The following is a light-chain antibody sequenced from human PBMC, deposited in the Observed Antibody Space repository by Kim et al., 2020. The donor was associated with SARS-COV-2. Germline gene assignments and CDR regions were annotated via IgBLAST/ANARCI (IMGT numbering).Light chain of an antibody. CDR3: QQYSSWPRT. V-gene: IGKV3-15*01. Sequence: VSPGERATRSCRASQSPNSNLAWYQQKPGQAPRLLIHRASDRATGVPARFSGSASGTEFTLTISSLQSEDFGVYYCQQYSSWPRTFGQGTKVDIK. CDR2: RAS. CDR1: QSPNSN. J-gene: IGKJ1*01.